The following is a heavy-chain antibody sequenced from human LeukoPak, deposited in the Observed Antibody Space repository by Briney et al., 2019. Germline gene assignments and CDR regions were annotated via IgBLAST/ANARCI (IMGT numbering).Heavy chain of an antibody. D-gene: IGHD1-26*01. CDR2: IYYSGST. V-gene: IGHV4-59*01. CDR1: GGSISSYY. Sequence: PSETLSLTCTVSGGSISSYYRSWIRQPPGKGLEWIGYIYYSGSTNYNPSLKSRVTISVDTSKNQFSLKLSSVTAADTAVYYCARGGSPVGATNDYWGQGTLVTVSS. CDR3: ARGGSPVGATNDY. J-gene: IGHJ4*02.